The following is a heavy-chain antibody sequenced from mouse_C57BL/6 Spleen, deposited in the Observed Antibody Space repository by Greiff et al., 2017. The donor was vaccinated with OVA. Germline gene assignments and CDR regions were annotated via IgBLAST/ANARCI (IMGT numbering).Heavy chain of an antibody. Sequence: QVQLKQSGPGLVQPSQSLSITCTVSGFSLTSYGVHWVRQPPGKGLEWLGVIWSGGSTDYNAAFISRLSISKDNSKSQVFFKMNSLQADDTAIYYCAKNGGLRPYYAMDYWGQGTSVTVSS. V-gene: IGHV2-4*01. CDR3: AKNGGLRPYYAMDY. CDR1: GFSLTSYG. CDR2: IWSGGST. D-gene: IGHD2-4*01. J-gene: IGHJ4*01.